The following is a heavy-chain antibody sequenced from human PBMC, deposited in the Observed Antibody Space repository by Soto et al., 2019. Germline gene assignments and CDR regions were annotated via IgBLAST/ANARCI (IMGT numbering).Heavy chain of an antibody. Sequence: GGSLRLSCAASGFSFSNYGMHWVRQAPGKGLEWVALILYDGSNKYYADSVKGRFTISRDNSKNTLYLQMNSLGAADTAMYYCVRDLPREARSDSGLWSGTNRIYYYYGMDVWGQGTTVTV. CDR3: VRDLPREARSDSGLWSGTNRIYYYYGMDV. CDR2: ILYDGSNK. J-gene: IGHJ6*02. D-gene: IGHD3-3*01. CDR1: GFSFSNYG. V-gene: IGHV3-33*01.